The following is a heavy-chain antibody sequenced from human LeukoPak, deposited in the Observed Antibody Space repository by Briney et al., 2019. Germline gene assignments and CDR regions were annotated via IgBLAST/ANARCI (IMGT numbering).Heavy chain of an antibody. CDR3: ARGGGESSSGQLFDY. Sequence: PGGSLRLSCAASGFTFSTYAMHWVRQAPGKGLEWVAFISYDGSDSVKGRFTISRDNSKNTLYLQLNSLTTEDTAVYYCARGGGESSSGQLFDYWGQGTLVTVSS. CDR1: GFTFSTYA. V-gene: IGHV3-30*04. J-gene: IGHJ4*02. CDR2: ISYDGS. D-gene: IGHD6-19*01.